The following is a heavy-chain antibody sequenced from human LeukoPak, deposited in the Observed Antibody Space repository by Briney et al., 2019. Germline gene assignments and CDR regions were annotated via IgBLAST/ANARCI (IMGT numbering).Heavy chain of an antibody. CDR1: GFTFSRYS. J-gene: IGHJ5*02. Sequence: GGSLRLSCAASGFTFSRYSMNWVRQAPGKGLEWVSYISSSNNTIDYADSVKGRFSISRDSAKNSLYLQMNSLRAEDTAVYYCARGASRFDPWGQGTLVTVSS. CDR2: ISSSNNTI. V-gene: IGHV3-48*01. CDR3: ARGASRFDP.